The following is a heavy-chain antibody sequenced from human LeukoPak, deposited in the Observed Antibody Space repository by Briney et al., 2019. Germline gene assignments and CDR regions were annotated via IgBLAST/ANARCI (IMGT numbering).Heavy chain of an antibody. CDR3: ARLRSTGFYGLLEP. CDR1: GGSINSGTHY. Sequence: PSETLSLTCTVSGGSINSGTHYWSWVRQSAGKGLEWLGRIYSSGTTHYNPSLRGRVTMSVDTSKNQFSLHLTSVTAADAAVYYCARLRSTGFYGLLEPWGPGTLVTVSS. CDR2: IYSSGTT. V-gene: IGHV4-61*02. D-gene: IGHD3-22*01. J-gene: IGHJ1*01.